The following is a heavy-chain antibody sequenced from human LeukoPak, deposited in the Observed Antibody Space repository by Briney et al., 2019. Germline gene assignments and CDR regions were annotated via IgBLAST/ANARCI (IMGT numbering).Heavy chain of an antibody. CDR2: IYSGGST. Sequence: GGSLRLSCAASGFTVSSNYMSWVRQAPGKGLEWVSVIYSGGSTYYADSVKGRFTISRDNSKNTLYLQMNSLRAEDTAVYYCASCGYSYGTGYFDYWGQGTLVTVSS. CDR1: GFTVSSNY. V-gene: IGHV3-66*01. D-gene: IGHD5-18*01. CDR3: ASCGYSYGTGYFDY. J-gene: IGHJ4*02.